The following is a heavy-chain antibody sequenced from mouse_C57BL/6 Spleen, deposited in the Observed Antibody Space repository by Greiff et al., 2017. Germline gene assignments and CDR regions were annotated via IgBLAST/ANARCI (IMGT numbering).Heavy chain of an antibody. V-gene: IGHV1-82*01. Sequence: QVQLKQSGPELVKPGASVKISCKASGYAFSSSWMNWVKQRPGKGLEWIGRIYPGDGDTNYNGKFKGKATLTADKSSSTAYMQLSSLTSEDSAVYFCARYYDYGEAFAYWGQGTLVTVSA. CDR2: IYPGDGDT. J-gene: IGHJ3*01. D-gene: IGHD2-4*01. CDR1: GYAFSSSW. CDR3: ARYYDYGEAFAY.